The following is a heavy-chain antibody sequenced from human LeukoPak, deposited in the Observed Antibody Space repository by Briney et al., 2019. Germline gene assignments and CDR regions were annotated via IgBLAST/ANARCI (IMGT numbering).Heavy chain of an antibody. Sequence: GASVKVSCKASGYTFTSYAMHWVRQAPGQRLEWMGWINAGNGNTKYSQKFQGRVTMTRDTSTSTVYMELSGLRSEDTAVYYCARLAAADYYFDYWGQGTLVTVSS. J-gene: IGHJ4*02. CDR2: INAGNGNT. CDR3: ARLAAADYYFDY. V-gene: IGHV1-3*01. D-gene: IGHD6-13*01. CDR1: GYTFTSYA.